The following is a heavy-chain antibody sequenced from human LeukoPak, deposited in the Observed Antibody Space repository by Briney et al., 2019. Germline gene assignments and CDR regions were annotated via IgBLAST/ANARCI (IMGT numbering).Heavy chain of an antibody. CDR3: ARLRAPYVAFDI. Sequence: PGGSLRLSCAASGFTFSDHYMDWVRLAPGKGLEWVGRTRNKANSYTTEYAASVKGRFTISRDASKDSLYLQMNILKTEDTAVYYCARLRAPYVAFDIWGQGTMVTVSS. CDR2: TRNKANSYTT. CDR1: GFTFSDHY. V-gene: IGHV3-72*01. J-gene: IGHJ3*02. D-gene: IGHD3-10*02.